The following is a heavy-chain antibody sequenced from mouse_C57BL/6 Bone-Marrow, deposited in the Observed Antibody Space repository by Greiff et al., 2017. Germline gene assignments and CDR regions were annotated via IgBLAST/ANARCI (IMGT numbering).Heavy chain of an antibody. J-gene: IGHJ3*01. V-gene: IGHV1-74*01. Sequence: QVQLQQPGAELVKPGASVKVSCKASGYTFTSYWMHWVKQRPGQGLAWIGRLHPSDSDTNYNQKFKGKATLTVDKSSSTAYMQLSSLTSEDSAVYYCAMGMVTTWFAYWGQGTLVTVSA. CDR2: LHPSDSDT. CDR3: AMGMVTTWFAY. D-gene: IGHD2-2*01. CDR1: GYTFTSYW.